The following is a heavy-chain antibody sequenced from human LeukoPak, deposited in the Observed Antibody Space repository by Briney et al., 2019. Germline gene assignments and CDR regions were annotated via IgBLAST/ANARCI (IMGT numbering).Heavy chain of an antibody. CDR1: GFTFSAYS. V-gene: IGHV3-21*01. CDR3: ARASDSGDYFSGMDV. D-gene: IGHD4-17*01. Sequence: GGSLRLSCAASGFTFSAYSMNWVRQAPGMGLEWVSSISSGTTYIYYADSVKGRFTISRDSAKNSLYLQMNSLRAEDTAVYYCARASDSGDYFSGMDVWGQGTTVTVSS. CDR2: ISSGTTYI. J-gene: IGHJ6*02.